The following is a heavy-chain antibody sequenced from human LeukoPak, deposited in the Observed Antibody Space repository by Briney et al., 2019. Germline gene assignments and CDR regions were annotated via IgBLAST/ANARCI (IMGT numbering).Heavy chain of an antibody. V-gene: IGHV3-23*01. D-gene: IGHD3-22*01. CDR2: ISGSGGST. Sequence: GGSLRLSCAASGFTFSSYAMHWVRQAPGKGLEWVSAISGSGGSTYYADSVKGRFTISRDNSKNTLYLQMNSLRAEDTAVYYCAKGGHPYYYDSSGPFDYWGQGTLVTVSS. CDR1: GFTFSSYA. CDR3: AKGGHPYYYDSSGPFDY. J-gene: IGHJ4*02.